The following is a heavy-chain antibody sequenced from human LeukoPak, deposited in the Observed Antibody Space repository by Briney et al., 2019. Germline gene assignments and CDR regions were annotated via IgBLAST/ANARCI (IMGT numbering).Heavy chain of an antibody. CDR1: GDSISSATHY. Sequence: PSETLSLTCAVSGDSISSATHYWSWIRQPAGKGLEWIRRIYSSGSTNYNPSLKSRVSISVDTSKNQFSLKLSSVTAADTAVYYCARFLNWVFDNWGQGTPVTVSS. CDR2: IYSSGST. V-gene: IGHV4-61*02. CDR3: ARFLNWVFDN. J-gene: IGHJ4*02. D-gene: IGHD7-27*01.